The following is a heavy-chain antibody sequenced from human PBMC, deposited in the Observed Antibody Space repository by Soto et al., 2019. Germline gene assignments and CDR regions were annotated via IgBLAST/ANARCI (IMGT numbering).Heavy chain of an antibody. Sequence: ASVKVSCKASGYTFTSYGISWVRQAPGQGLEWMGWISAYNGNTNYAQKLQGRVTMTTDTSTSTAYMELRSLRSDDTAVYYCATAPYHWQQLVSDRSKCYGIDYWGQGTLVTVSS. CDR3: ATAPYHWQQLVSDRSKCYGIDY. D-gene: IGHD6-13*01. CDR2: ISAYNGNT. V-gene: IGHV1-18*01. J-gene: IGHJ4*01. CDR1: GYTFTSYG.